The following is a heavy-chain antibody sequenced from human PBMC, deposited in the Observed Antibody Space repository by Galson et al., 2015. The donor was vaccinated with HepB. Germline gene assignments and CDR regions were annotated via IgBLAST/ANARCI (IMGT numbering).Heavy chain of an antibody. CDR1: GFTFDDYA. CDR2: TSWNSGSI. J-gene: IGHJ3*02. Sequence: SLRLSCAASGFTFDDYAMHWVRQAPGKGLEWVSGTSWNSGSIDYADAVKGRFTISRDNAKNSLYLQMNSLRAEDTALYYCAKDITGYCSGNRCRGAFDIWGQGTMVTVSS. CDR3: AKDITGYCSGNRCRGAFDI. D-gene: IGHD2-15*01. V-gene: IGHV3-9*01.